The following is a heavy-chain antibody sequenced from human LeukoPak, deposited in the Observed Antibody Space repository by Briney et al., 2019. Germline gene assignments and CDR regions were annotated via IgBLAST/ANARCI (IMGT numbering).Heavy chain of an antibody. CDR3: ARHSGGTYYVNFDP. V-gene: IGHV4-34*01. D-gene: IGHD1-26*01. CDR2: INHSGST. CDR1: VGSFSGYY. Sequence: SETLSLSCAVYVGSFSGYYCSWIRQPPGKGLEWIGEINHSGSTNYNPSLKSRVTISVDTSKNQFSLKLSSVTAADTAVYYCARHSGGTYYVNFDPWGQGTLVTVSS. J-gene: IGHJ5*02.